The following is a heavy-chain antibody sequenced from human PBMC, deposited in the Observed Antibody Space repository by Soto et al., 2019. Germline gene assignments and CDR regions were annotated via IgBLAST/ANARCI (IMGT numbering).Heavy chain of an antibody. D-gene: IGHD6-6*01. J-gene: IGHJ4*02. V-gene: IGHV4-31*03. CDR2: MYYSGST. CDR1: GASISSGGYY. CDR3: ARALATRPTGDLYYFDY. Sequence: PSETLSLTCSVSGASISSGGYYWSWIRQHPGKGLEWIGYMYYSGSTYYNASLKSRVTMSVDASKKQFSLELRSVTAADTALYYCARALATRPTGDLYYFDYWGQGILVTVSS.